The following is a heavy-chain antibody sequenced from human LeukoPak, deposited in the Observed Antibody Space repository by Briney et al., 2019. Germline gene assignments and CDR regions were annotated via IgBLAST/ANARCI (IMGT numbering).Heavy chain of an antibody. V-gene: IGHV4-59*01. J-gene: IGHJ3*02. Sequence: PSETLSLTCTVSGVSISSYYWSWIRQPPGKGLEWLGYIYYSGSTNYNPSLKSRVTISVDTSKNQFSLKLSSVTAADTAVYYCARDRGGTHLDAFDIWGQGTMVTVSS. CDR1: GVSISSYY. CDR2: IYYSGST. CDR3: ARDRGGTHLDAFDI. D-gene: IGHD1-1*01.